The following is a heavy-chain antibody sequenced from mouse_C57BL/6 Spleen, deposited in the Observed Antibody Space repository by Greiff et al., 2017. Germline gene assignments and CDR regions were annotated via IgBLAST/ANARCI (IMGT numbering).Heavy chain of an antibody. CDR1: GYTFTSYW. CDR2: IHPNSGST. CDR3: ANYDYDEPWFAY. Sequence: VQLQQPGAELVKPGASVKLSCKASGYTFTSYWMHWVKQRPGQGLEWIGMIHPNSGSTNYNEKFKSKATLTVDKSSSTAYMQLSSLPSEDSAVYYGANYDYDEPWFAYWGRGTLVTVSA. J-gene: IGHJ3*01. V-gene: IGHV1-64*01. D-gene: IGHD2-4*01.